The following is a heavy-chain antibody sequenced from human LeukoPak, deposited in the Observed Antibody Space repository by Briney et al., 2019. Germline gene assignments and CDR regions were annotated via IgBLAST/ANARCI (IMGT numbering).Heavy chain of an antibody. Sequence: PGGSLRLSCAASGFTFSRYGMHWVRQAPGKGLEWVAFIRSDGSNAYYADSVKGRFTISRDNSKNTLYLQMNSLRAEDTAVYYCAKGQGGYCLDYWGQGTLVTVSS. CDR2: IRSDGSNA. CDR1: GFTFSRYG. J-gene: IGHJ4*02. V-gene: IGHV3-30*02. CDR3: AKGQGGYCLDY. D-gene: IGHD3-22*01.